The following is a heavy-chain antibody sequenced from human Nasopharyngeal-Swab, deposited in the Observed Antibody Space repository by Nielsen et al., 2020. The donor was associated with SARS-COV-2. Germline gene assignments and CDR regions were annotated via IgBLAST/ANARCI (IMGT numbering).Heavy chain of an antibody. V-gene: IGHV3-23*01. CDR2: ISGSGDAT. J-gene: IGHJ4*02. CDR3: AKVAPTFIVSAATDY. CDR1: GFTFRIYA. D-gene: IGHD1-26*01. Sequence: GESLKISCAASGFTFRIYAMAWVRQAPGKGLEWVSGISGSGDATYHADSAKGRFTISRDNSKNTLYLQMSSLRAGDTAVYYCAKVAPTFIVSAATDYWGRGTLVTVSS.